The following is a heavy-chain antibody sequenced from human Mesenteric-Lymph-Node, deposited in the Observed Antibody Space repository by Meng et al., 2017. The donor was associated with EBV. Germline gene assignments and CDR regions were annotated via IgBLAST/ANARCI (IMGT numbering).Heavy chain of an antibody. CDR2: IYYSGST. Sequence: QWPRQESRPRLVEPSEALSFICTVSGGSGSSGSYYWSWIRQPPGKGLEWIGYIYYSGSTNYNPSLKSRVTISVDTSKNQFSLKLSSVTAADTAVYYCALIIVGATHFDYWGQGTLVTVSS. J-gene: IGHJ4*02. CDR1: GGSGSSGSYY. CDR3: ALIIVGATHFDY. D-gene: IGHD1-26*01. V-gene: IGHV4-61*01.